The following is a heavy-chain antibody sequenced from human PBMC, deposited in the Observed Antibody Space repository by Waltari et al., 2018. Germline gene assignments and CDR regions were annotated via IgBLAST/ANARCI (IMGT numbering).Heavy chain of an antibody. J-gene: IGHJ5*02. CDR1: GGSISSGGYS. CDR2: IYHSGST. D-gene: IGHD2-2*01. V-gene: IGHV4-30-2*01. CDR3: ARAEYCSSTSCYEGTPWFDP. Sequence: QLQLQESGSGLVKPSQTLSLTCAVSGGSISSGGYSWSWIRQPPGKGLEWIGYIYHSGSTYYNPSLKSRVTISVDRSKNQFSLKLSSVTAADTAVYYCARAEYCSSTSCYEGTPWFDPWGQGTLVTVSS.